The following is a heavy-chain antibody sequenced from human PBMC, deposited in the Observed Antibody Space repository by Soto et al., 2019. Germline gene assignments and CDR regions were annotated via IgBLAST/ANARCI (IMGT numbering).Heavy chain of an antibody. V-gene: IGHV4-59*01. CDR1: GGSISSYY. D-gene: IGHD6-6*01. J-gene: IGHJ6*02. CDR3: ARGQSSSSPYYYYYYGMDV. CDR2: IYYSGST. Sequence: PSETLSLTCTVSGGSISSYYWSWIRQPPGKGLEWIGYIYYSGSTNYNPSLKSRVTISVDTSKNQFSLKLSSVTAADTAVYYCARGQSSSSPYYYYYYGMDVWGQGTTVTVSS.